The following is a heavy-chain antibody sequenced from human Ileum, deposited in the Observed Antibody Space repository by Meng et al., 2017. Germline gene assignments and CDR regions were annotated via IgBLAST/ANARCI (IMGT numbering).Heavy chain of an antibody. J-gene: IGHJ4*02. D-gene: IGHD6-6*01. CDR3: ARSSTSPASYFFDY. CDR1: GGSVSSGSYY. CDR2: IYYSGST. Sequence: GPLKESGPSLVRPSETLSPACTVSGGSVSSGSYYWSWIRQPPGKGLEWIGHIYYSGSTNYNPSLKSRVTISVDMSKNQFSLKLNSVTAADTAIYFCARSSTSPASYFFDYWGQGTLVTVSS. V-gene: IGHV4-61*01.